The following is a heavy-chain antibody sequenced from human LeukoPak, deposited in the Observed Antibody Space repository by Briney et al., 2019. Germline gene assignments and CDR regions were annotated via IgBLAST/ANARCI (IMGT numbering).Heavy chain of an antibody. J-gene: IGHJ5*02. CDR2: IRYDGSNK. Sequence: GGSLRLSCAASGFSVSSNYMSWVRQAPGKGLEWVAFIRYDGSNKYYADSVKGRFTISRDNSKNTLYLQMNSLRAEDTAVYYCAKDLEAAGWFDPWGQGTLVTVSS. CDR1: GFSVSSNY. CDR3: AKDLEAAGWFDP. D-gene: IGHD6-13*01. V-gene: IGHV3-30*02.